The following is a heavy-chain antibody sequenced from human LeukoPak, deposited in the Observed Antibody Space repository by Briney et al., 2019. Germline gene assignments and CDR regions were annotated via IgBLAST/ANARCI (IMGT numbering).Heavy chain of an antibody. CDR2: ISHDGSNK. CDR3: ARDSSSSWSIDY. D-gene: IGHD6-13*01. Sequence: GGSLRLSCAASGFTFSSYAMHWVRQAPGKGLEWMAVISHDGSNKYYADSVKGRFTISRDNSRNTLYLQMNSLRGEDTAVYYCARDSSSSWSIDYWGQGTLVTVSS. V-gene: IGHV3-30*04. CDR1: GFTFSSYA. J-gene: IGHJ4*02.